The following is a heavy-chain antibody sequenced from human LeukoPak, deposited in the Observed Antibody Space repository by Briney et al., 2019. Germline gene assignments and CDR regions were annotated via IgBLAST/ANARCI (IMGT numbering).Heavy chain of an antibody. J-gene: IGHJ5*02. CDR2: IKQDGSEK. CDR1: GFAFSSYW. V-gene: IGHV3-7*01. CDR3: ARSRIAAAGRWFDP. D-gene: IGHD6-13*01. Sequence: GGSLRLSCAASGFAFSSYWMSWVRQAPGKGLEWVANIKQDGSEKYYVDSVRGRFTISRDNAKNSLYLQMNSLRAEDTAVYYCARSRIAAAGRWFDPWGQGTLVTVSS.